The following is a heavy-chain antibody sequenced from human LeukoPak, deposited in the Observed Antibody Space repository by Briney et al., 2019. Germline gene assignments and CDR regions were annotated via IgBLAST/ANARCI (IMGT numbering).Heavy chain of an antibody. CDR3: AISRQGRIALFDY. Sequence: ASVKVSCKASGGTFSSYAISWVRQAPGQGLEWMGGIIPIFGTANYAQKFQGRVTITTDEFTSTAYMELSSLRSEDTAVYYCAISRQGRIALFDYWGQGTLVTVSS. D-gene: IGHD6-13*01. J-gene: IGHJ4*02. V-gene: IGHV1-69*05. CDR1: GGTFSSYA. CDR2: IIPIFGTA.